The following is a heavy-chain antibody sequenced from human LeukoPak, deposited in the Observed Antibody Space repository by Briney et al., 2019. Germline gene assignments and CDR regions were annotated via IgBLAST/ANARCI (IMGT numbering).Heavy chain of an antibody. CDR3: ARAGVVVPAAMVDYYYYGMDV. Sequence: GGSLRLSCAASGFTFSSYAMHWVRQAPGKGLEWVAVISYDGSNKYYADSVKGRFTISRDNSKNTLYLQMNSLRAEDTAVYYCARAGVVVPAAMVDYYYYGMDVWGQGTTVTVSS. J-gene: IGHJ6*02. V-gene: IGHV3-30-3*01. CDR2: ISYDGSNK. D-gene: IGHD2-2*01. CDR1: GFTFSSYA.